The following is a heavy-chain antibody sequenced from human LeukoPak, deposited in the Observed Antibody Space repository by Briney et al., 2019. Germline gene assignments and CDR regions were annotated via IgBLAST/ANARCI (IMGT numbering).Heavy chain of an antibody. CDR2: ISSSGSTI. D-gene: IGHD1-26*01. CDR1: GFTFSSYE. CDR3: ARVMGDSSSWEYGGSYYNWFDP. J-gene: IGHJ5*02. Sequence: GGSLRLSCAASGFTFSSYEMNWVRQAPGKGLEWVSYISSSGSTIYYADSVKGRFTISRDNAKNSLYLQMNSLRAEDTAVYYCARVMGDSSSWEYGGSYYNWFDPWGQGTLVTVSS. V-gene: IGHV3-48*03.